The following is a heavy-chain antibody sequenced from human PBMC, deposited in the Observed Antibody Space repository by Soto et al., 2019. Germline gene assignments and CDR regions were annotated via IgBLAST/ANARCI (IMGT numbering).Heavy chain of an antibody. J-gene: IGHJ4*02. D-gene: IGHD4-17*01. CDR3: ARDYGDYFDY. CDR2: IHNSGST. Sequence: QVQLQESGPGLVKPSQTLSLTCSVSGGSISSGGYFWTWIRQRPGKGLEWIGYIHNSGSTYYNPSLKSRVTISADTSKNHFSLKLNSVTAADTAVYYCARDYGDYFDYWGQGTLVTVSS. V-gene: IGHV4-31*03. CDR1: GGSISSGGYF.